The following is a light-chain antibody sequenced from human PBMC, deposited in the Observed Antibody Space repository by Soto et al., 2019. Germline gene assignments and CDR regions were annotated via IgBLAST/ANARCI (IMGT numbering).Light chain of an antibody. V-gene: IGLV2-14*01. CDR3: SSYTSSTNYV. CDR1: SSDVGTYNY. Sequence: QSALTQPASVSGSPGQSITISCTGTSSDVGTYNYVSWYQQHPGKAPKLMIYEVSNRPSGVSNRFSGSKSGNTASLTISGLQAEDEADYYCSSYTSSTNYVFGAGNKVTVL. CDR2: EVS. J-gene: IGLJ1*01.